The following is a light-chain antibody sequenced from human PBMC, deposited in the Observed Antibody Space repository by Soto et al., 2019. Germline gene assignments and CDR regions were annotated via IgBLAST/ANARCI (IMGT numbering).Light chain of an antibody. Sequence: DIQMAQSPSTLSASVGDRVTITCRASQNIDSWLAWYQHKPGKAAKVLIYDASSLETRVPTRFSGSGSGTESSRTISSLRTDEFATYYCQQYDTYPMTIGQGTKVEIK. V-gene: IGKV1-5*01. CDR2: DAS. CDR3: QQYDTYPMT. J-gene: IGKJ1*01. CDR1: QNIDSW.